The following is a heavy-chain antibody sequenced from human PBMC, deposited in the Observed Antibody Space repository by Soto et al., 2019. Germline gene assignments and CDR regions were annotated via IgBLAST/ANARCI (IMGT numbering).Heavy chain of an antibody. CDR3: AKDLNVKTYVPYGMDV. D-gene: IGHD3-10*02. CDR2: ISDDGHNK. V-gene: IGHV3-30*18. J-gene: IGHJ6*02. CDR1: QLTFNNYA. Sequence: QVQLVESGGGVVQPGRSLSLSCAASQLTFNNYAMHWVSQAPGKGLEWVAVISDDGHNKYYADSVRGRFTISRDNSKNTVYLHMNSLRVDDTAVYYCAKDLNVKTYVPYGMDVWGQGTTVTVSS.